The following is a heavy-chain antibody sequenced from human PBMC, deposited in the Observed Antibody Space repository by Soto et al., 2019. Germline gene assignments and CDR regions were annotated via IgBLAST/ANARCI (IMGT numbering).Heavy chain of an antibody. CDR1: GCICSSYD. Sequence: PEGSLRLSCAASGCICSSYDMSWVRQAPGKGRDWFSTILVSGSTHYEDSVQGRFTISRDRSKNMVYLSLNKMTARDTAMYSCAKATATGRGAFNICAQGTMVTVSS. CDR2: ILVSGST. V-gene: IGHV3-23*01. J-gene: IGHJ3*02. CDR3: AKATATGRGAFNI. D-gene: IGHD3-9*01.